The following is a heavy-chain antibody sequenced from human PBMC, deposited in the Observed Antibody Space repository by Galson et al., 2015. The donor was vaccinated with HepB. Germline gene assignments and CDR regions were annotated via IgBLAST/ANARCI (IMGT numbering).Heavy chain of an antibody. CDR2: IKQDGSEK. CDR1: GFTFSSYW. Sequence: SLRLSCAASGFTFSSYWMSWVRQAPGTGLEWVANIKQDGSEKYYVDSVKGRFTISRDNAKNSLYLQMNSLRAEDTAVYYCARDPSLRFLEWLPPWGWFDPWGQGTLVTVSS. J-gene: IGHJ5*02. D-gene: IGHD3-3*01. V-gene: IGHV3-7*01. CDR3: ARDPSLRFLEWLPPWGWFDP.